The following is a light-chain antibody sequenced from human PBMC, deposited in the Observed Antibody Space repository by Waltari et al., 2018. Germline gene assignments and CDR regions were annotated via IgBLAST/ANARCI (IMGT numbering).Light chain of an antibody. V-gene: IGLV1-47*01. Sequence: QSVLTQPPSSSGTPGPRVTISCSGSSSNIASNYVYCYQQPPGTATKLLIYRNNQRPSGVPDRFSGSKSGTSASLAISGLRSEDEADYYCAAWDDSLSGRVFGGGTKLTVL. J-gene: IGLJ3*02. CDR3: AAWDDSLSGRV. CDR2: RNN. CDR1: SSNIASNY.